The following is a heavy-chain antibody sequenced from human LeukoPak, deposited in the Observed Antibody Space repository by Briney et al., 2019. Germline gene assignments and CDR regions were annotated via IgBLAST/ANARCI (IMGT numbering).Heavy chain of an antibody. Sequence: GASVTVSLTASGSTFTIYAISWVRQAPAQGQEWVGGIIPICGTANYAQKFQGRVTITADDSTSTAYMELSSLRSEDTAVYYCAREGGKQWLVRRLDAFDIWGQGTMVTVSS. D-gene: IGHD6-19*01. J-gene: IGHJ3*02. CDR3: AREGGKQWLVRRLDAFDI. V-gene: IGHV1-69*13. CDR2: IIPICGTA. CDR1: GSTFTIYA.